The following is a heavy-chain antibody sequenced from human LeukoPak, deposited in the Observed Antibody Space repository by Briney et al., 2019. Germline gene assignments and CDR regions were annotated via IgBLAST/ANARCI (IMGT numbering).Heavy chain of an antibody. CDR1: GYSFTSYW. V-gene: IGHV5-10-1*01. D-gene: IGHD6-19*01. CDR2: IDPSDSYT. CDR3: ARSLGSGWTSDAFDI. Sequence: GGSLRISCKGSGYSFTSYWISWVRQMPGKGLEWMGRIDPSDSYTNYSPSFQGHVTISADKSISTAYLQWSSLKASDTAMYYCARSLGSGWTSDAFDIWGQGTMVTVSS. J-gene: IGHJ3*02.